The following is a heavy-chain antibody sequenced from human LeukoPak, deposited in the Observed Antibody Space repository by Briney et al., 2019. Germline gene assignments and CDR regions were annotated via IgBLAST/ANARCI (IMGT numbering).Heavy chain of an antibody. V-gene: IGHV4-61*02. D-gene: IGHD5-18*01. CDR3: ARDRGEYSYAYDY. CDR2: IYTSGST. CDR1: GGSISSGSYY. J-gene: IGHJ4*02. Sequence: SETLSLTCTVSGGSISSGSYYWSWIRQPAGRGLEWIGRIYTSGSTNYNPSLKSRVTISVDTSKNQFSLKLSSVTAADTAVYYCARDRGEYSYAYDYWGQGTLVTVSS.